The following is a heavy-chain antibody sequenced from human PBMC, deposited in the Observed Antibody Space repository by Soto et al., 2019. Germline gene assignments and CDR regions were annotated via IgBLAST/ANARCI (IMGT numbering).Heavy chain of an antibody. D-gene: IGHD2-2*01. CDR3: ARGYCSSTSCYGQNYYYYMDV. CDR2: INPNSGGT. Sequence: ASVKVSCKASGYTFTGYYMHWVRQAPGQGLEWMGWINPNSGGTNYAQKFQGWVTMTRDTSISTAYMELSRLRSDDTAVYYCARGYCSSTSCYGQNYYYYMDVWGKGTTVTSSS. CDR1: GYTFTGYY. V-gene: IGHV1-2*04. J-gene: IGHJ6*03.